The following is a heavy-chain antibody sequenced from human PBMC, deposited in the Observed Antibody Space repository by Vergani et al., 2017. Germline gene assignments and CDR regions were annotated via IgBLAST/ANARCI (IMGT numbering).Heavy chain of an antibody. CDR1: GFTFSSYG. V-gene: IGHV3-30*02. CDR3: AKDLIYDSSGGFDY. J-gene: IGHJ4*02. CDR2: IRYDGSNK. Sequence: QVQLVESGGGVVQPGGSLRLSCAASGFTFSSYGMHWVRQAPGKGLEWVAFIRYDGSNKYYADSVKGRFTISRDNSKNTLYLQMNSLRAEETAVYYCAKDLIYDSSGGFDYWGQGTLVTVSS. D-gene: IGHD3-22*01.